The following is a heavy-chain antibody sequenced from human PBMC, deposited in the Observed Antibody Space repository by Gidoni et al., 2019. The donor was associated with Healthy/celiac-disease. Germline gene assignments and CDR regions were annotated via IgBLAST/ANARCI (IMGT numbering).Heavy chain of an antibody. Sequence: EVQLVESGGGLVKPGVSLRLSCAASGFPFVSSGMHWVRPAPGKGLEWVSSISRSSSYIYYADSVKGRFTISRDNAKNSLYLQRNSLRAEDTAVYYCARDDCSSTSCYTDYYYYYGMDVWGQGTTVTVSS. CDR2: ISRSSSYI. J-gene: IGHJ6*02. CDR3: ARDDCSSTSCYTDYYYYYGMDV. CDR1: GFPFVSSG. V-gene: IGHV3-21*01. D-gene: IGHD2-2*02.